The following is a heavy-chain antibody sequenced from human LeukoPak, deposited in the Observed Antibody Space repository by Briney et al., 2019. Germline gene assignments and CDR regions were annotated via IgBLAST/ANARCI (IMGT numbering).Heavy chain of an antibody. V-gene: IGHV1-69*13. D-gene: IGHD6-13*01. CDR1: GYTFIRYG. CDR3: ARVEQQLVRGY. Sequence: ASVKVSCKASGYTFIRYGISWVRQAPGQGLEWMGGITPIFGTANYAQKFQGRVTITADESTSTAYMELSSLRSEDTAVYYCARVEQQLVRGYWGQGTLVTVSS. J-gene: IGHJ4*02. CDR2: ITPIFGTA.